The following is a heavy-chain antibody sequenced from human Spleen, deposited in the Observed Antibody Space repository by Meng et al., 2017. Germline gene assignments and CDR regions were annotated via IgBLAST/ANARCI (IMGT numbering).Heavy chain of an antibody. CDR3: ARAGPADAFDI. J-gene: IGHJ3*02. D-gene: IGHD3-10*01. CDR1: GFTFSYYP. CDR2: ISSSNTFI. V-gene: IGHV3-21*01. Sequence: ETLSLTCAASGFTFSYYPMNWVRQAPGKGLEWVSSISSSNTFIYYADSVKGRFTISRDNAKNSLYLQMNSLRAEDTAVYYCARAGPADAFDIWGQGTMVTVAS.